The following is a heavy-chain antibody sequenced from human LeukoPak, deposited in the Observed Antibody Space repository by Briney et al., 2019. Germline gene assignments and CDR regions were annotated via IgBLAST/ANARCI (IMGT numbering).Heavy chain of an antibody. CDR1: GFTFSSYW. D-gene: IGHD3-3*01. CDR2: IKQDGSEK. V-gene: IGHV3-7*01. Sequence: GGSLRLSCAASGFTFSSYWMSWVRQAPGKGPEWVANIKQDGSEKYYVDSVKGRFTISRDNAKNSLYLQMNSLRAEDTAVYYCARPVYDFWSGYYFLDYWGQGTLVTVSS. CDR3: ARPVYDFWSGYYFLDY. J-gene: IGHJ4*02.